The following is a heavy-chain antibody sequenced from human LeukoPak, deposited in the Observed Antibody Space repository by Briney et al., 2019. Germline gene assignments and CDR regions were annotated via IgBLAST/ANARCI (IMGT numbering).Heavy chain of an antibody. CDR3: ATRSRVATIPHY. J-gene: IGHJ4*02. CDR2: IYYNGST. V-gene: IGHV4-39*07. Sequence: SETLSLTCTVSGDSINNNNYYWGWIRQPPGKGLEWIGNIYYNGSTYYNPSLKSRVTISVDTSKNQFSLKLSSVTAADTAVYYCATRSRVATIPHYWGQGTLVTVSS. D-gene: IGHD5-12*01. CDR1: GDSINNNNYY.